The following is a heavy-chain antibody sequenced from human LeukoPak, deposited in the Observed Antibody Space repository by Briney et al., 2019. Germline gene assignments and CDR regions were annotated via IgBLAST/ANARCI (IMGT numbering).Heavy chain of an antibody. Sequence: PSETLSLTCTVSGGSISSSSYYWGWIRQPPGKGLEWIGSIYYSGSTYYNPSLKSRVTISVDTSKNQFSLKLSSVTAADTAVYYCARVLYGGHGGYWGQGTLVTVSS. CDR1: GGSISSSSYY. CDR2: IYYSGST. J-gene: IGHJ4*02. CDR3: ARVLYGGHGGY. V-gene: IGHV4-39*07. D-gene: IGHD4-23*01.